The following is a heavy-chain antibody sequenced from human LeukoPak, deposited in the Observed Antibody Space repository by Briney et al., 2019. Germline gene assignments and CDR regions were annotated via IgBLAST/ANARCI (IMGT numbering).Heavy chain of an antibody. V-gene: IGHV3-23*01. CDR1: GFTFSSYA. D-gene: IGHD4-17*01. J-gene: IGHJ4*02. CDR2: ISGSGGNT. Sequence: GGSLRLSCAASGFTFSSYAMSWVRQAPGKGLEWVSSISGSGGNTYFADSVKGRFTISRDNSKDTLYLQMNSLRAEDTAVYFCAKGVLTTLTPFDYWGQGTLVTVSS. CDR3: AKGVLTTLTPFDY.